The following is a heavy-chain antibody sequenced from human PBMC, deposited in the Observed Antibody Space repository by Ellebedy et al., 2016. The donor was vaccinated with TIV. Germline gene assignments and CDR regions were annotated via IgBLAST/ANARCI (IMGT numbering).Heavy chain of an antibody. CDR1: GFTFSNYA. V-gene: IGHV3-23*01. CDR3: ARAYCTNSSCFFDS. J-gene: IGHJ4*02. D-gene: IGHD2-8*01. Sequence: GESLKISXAASGFTFSNYAMTWVRQAPGKGLEWVSGIGDTAHNTYYADSVKGRFTISRDNSGNTLYLQMNSLRAEDTAVYYCARAYCTNSSCFFDSWGQGTLVTVSS. CDR2: IGDTAHNT.